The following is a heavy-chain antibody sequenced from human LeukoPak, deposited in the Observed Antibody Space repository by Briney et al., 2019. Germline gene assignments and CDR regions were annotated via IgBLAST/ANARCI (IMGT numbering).Heavy chain of an antibody. CDR3: ARRTTDSSGWYIDY. Sequence: ASVKVSCKASGGTFSSYAISWVRQAPGQRLGWMGGIIPIFGTANYAQKFQGRVTITADESTSTAYMELSSLRSEDTAVYYCARRTTDSSGWYIDYWGQGTLVTVSS. CDR1: GGTFSSYA. CDR2: IIPIFGTA. D-gene: IGHD6-19*01. J-gene: IGHJ4*02. V-gene: IGHV1-69*01.